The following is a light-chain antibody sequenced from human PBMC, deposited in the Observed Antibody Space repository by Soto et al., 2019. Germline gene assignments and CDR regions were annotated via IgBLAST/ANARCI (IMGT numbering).Light chain of an antibody. CDR2: GAS. V-gene: IGKV3-20*01. J-gene: IGKJ1*01. CDR1: QPVSSSY. Sequence: EIVLTQSPGILSLSPGERATLSCRASQPVSSSYLAWYQQKPGQAPRLLIYGASTRATGIRDRFSGSGSGTDFTLTISRLEPEDFAVYYCQQCGISTWPFGQGTKVDIK. CDR3: QQCGISTWP.